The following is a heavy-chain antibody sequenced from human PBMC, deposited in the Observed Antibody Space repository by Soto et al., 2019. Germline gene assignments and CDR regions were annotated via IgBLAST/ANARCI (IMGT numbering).Heavy chain of an antibody. CDR3: ARGGGCSGGSCYSHYYYYMDV. D-gene: IGHD2-15*01. CDR2: INHSGST. J-gene: IGHJ6*03. V-gene: IGHV4-34*01. CDR1: GGSFSGYY. Sequence: SETLSLTCAVYGGSFSGYYWSWIRQPPGKGLEWIGEINHSGSTNYNPSPKSRVTISVDTSKNQFSLKLSSVTAADTAVYYCARGGGCSGGSCYSHYYYYMDVWGKGTTVTVSS.